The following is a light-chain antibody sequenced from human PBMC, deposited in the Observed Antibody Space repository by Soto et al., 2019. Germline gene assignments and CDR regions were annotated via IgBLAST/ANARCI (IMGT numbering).Light chain of an antibody. V-gene: IGLV1-40*01. CDR1: SSNIGAGYH. CDR2: GDS. CDR3: QSSDSRLSGSDV. J-gene: IGLJ1*01. Sequence: QSVLTQPPSVSGAPGRRVTISCTGSSSNIGAGYHVHWYQQLPGAAPKLLIFGDSNRPSGVPDRFSGSKSGTSASPAITGLQADDEADYYCQSSDSRLSGSDVFGTGTKVTVL.